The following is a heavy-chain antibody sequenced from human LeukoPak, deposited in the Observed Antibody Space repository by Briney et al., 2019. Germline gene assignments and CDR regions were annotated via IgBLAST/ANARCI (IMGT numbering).Heavy chain of an antibody. CDR2: ISYDGSNK. CDR1: GFTFSSYG. CDR3: AGEMATISVLFDY. V-gene: IGHV3-30*03. J-gene: IGHJ4*02. Sequence: PGGSLRLSCAASGFTFSSYGMHWVRQAPGRGLEWVAVISYDGSNKYYADSVKGRFTISRDNSKNTLYLQMNSLRAEDTAVYYCAGEMATISVLFDYWGQGTLVTVSS. D-gene: IGHD5-24*01.